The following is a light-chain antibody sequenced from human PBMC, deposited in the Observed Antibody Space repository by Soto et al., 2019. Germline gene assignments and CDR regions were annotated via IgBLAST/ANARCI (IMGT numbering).Light chain of an antibody. V-gene: IGKV3D-15*01. Sequence: EIVMTQSPATLSMSPGERATLSCRASETISNNLVWYQQKPGQAPRLLIHEASTRATGIPARFSGSGSGTEFTLTISSLQSEDFAVYYCQQYKNSPRTFGQGTKVEIK. CDR2: EAS. CDR3: QQYKNSPRT. J-gene: IGKJ1*01. CDR1: ETISNN.